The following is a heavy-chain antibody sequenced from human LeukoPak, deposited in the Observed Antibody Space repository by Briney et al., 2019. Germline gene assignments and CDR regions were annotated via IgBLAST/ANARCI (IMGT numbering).Heavy chain of an antibody. Sequence: PGGSLRLSCVASGFTFSTYGMSWVRQAPEKGLEWVSGVSSGGNTYYADSVKGRFTISRDNSKNTLFLQMNSLRAEDTAVYYCAKNQGELLSWGQGSLVTAPS. J-gene: IGHJ5*02. CDR1: GFTFSTYG. CDR2: VSSGGNT. CDR3: AKNQGELLS. D-gene: IGHD1-7*01. V-gene: IGHV3-23*01.